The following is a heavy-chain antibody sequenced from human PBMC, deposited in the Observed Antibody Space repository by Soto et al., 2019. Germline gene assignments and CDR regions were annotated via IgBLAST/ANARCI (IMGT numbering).Heavy chain of an antibody. Sequence: QVQLVESGGGVVQPGRSLRLSCAASGFTFSSYGMHWVRQAPGKGLEWVAVISYDGSNKYYADSVKGRFTISRDNSKNTLYLQMNSLRAEDTAVYYCAKARRITIFGVVIMDYYYGMDVWGQGTTVTVSS. CDR1: GFTFSSYG. CDR3: AKARRITIFGVVIMDYYYGMDV. V-gene: IGHV3-30*18. J-gene: IGHJ6*02. CDR2: ISYDGSNK. D-gene: IGHD3-3*01.